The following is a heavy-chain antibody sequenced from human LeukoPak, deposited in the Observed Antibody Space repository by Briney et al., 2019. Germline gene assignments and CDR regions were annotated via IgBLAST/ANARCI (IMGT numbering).Heavy chain of an antibody. V-gene: IGHV3-74*01. CDR1: GLTFSGYW. CDR2: INSDESST. Sequence: GGSLRLSCAASGLTFSGYWMHWVRQAPGKGLVWVSRINSDESSTSYADSVKGRFSISRDNAKNSLYLQMNSLRAEDTALYYCAKGKSGSGKLNFDYWGQGTLVTVSS. D-gene: IGHD3-10*01. J-gene: IGHJ4*02. CDR3: AKGKSGSGKLNFDY.